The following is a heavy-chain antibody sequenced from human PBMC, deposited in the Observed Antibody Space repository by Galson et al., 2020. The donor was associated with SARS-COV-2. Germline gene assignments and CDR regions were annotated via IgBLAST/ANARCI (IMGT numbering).Heavy chain of an antibody. CDR2: IKQDGSGK. CDR3: ARLGSSSWYFDY. D-gene: IGHD6-13*01. Sequence: GGSLSLSFAPPGFTFSNNWMSGFRQAPGKGLEWVANIKQDGSGKYYVDSVKGRFTISRDNAKNSLYLQMNSLRAEDTAVYSCARLGSSSWYFDYWGQGTLVTVSS. V-gene: IGHV3-7*01. CDR1: GFTFSNNW. J-gene: IGHJ4*02.